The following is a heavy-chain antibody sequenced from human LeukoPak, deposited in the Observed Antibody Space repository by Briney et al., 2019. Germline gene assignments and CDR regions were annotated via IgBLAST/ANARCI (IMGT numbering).Heavy chain of an antibody. Sequence: GGSLRLSCADSGFSFSSGAVRWVRQAPGNGLEWVAVISYDGSNKYYADSVKSRFTISRDNSKNTLYLQMNSLRAEDTAVYYCARGTGTTLTYYYYGMDVWGQGTTVTVSS. CDR2: ISYDGSNK. CDR1: GFSFSSGA. CDR3: ARGTGTTLTYYYYGMDV. J-gene: IGHJ6*02. D-gene: IGHD1-1*01. V-gene: IGHV3-30*04.